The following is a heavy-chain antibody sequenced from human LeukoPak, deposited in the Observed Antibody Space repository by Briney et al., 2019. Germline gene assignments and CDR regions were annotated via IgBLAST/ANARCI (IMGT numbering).Heavy chain of an antibody. CDR3: ARDERYSYGDNPYPDLGF. CDR2: INPNSGAT. J-gene: IGHJ4*02. D-gene: IGHD4/OR15-4a*01. V-gene: IGHV1-2*02. Sequence: ASVKVSCKASGYTFTGYYLFWVRQAPGQGLEWMGWINPNSGATKYAQNFQGRVTLTSDTSIRTTYMELSSLRSDDTAVYYCARDERYSYGDNPYPDLGFWGQGTPVTVSS. CDR1: GYTFTGYY.